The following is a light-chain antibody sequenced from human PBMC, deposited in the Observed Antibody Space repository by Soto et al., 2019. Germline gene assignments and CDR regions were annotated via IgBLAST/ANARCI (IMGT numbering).Light chain of an antibody. CDR3: QQYNNWPPTWT. CDR2: GAS. CDR1: QSVSSN. Sequence: EIVMTQSPATLSVSPGERATLSCRASQSVSSNLAWYQQKPGQAPRLLIYGASTRATGIPARFSGSGSGIEFTLTISSLQSEDSAVYYCQQYNNWPPTWTFGQGTRVEIK. V-gene: IGKV3-15*01. J-gene: IGKJ1*01.